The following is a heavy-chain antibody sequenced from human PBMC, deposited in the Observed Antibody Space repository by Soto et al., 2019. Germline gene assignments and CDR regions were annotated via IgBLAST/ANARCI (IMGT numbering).Heavy chain of an antibody. J-gene: IGHJ6*02. D-gene: IGHD3-10*01. V-gene: IGHV3-33*01. CDR1: GFIFSSYG. Sequence: QVQLVESGGGVVQPGRSLRLSCAASGFIFSSYGMHWVRQAPGKGLEWVAVIWYDGSNKYYADSVKGRFTISRDNSKNRLYVQMNSLRAEDTAVYYCARALHFGDPPLDYGLDVWGQGTTVTVSS. CDR2: IWYDGSNK. CDR3: ARALHFGDPPLDYGLDV.